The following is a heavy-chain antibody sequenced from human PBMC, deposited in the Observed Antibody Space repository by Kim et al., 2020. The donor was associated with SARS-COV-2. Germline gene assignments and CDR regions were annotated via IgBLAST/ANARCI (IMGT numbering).Heavy chain of an antibody. CDR3: AKGYLYVDS. V-gene: IGHV3-33*03. D-gene: IGHD6-13*01. CDR2: GGNI. Sequence: GGNIDDAESVRGRFTISKDTSKNTLYLQMNDVRAEDTAVYYCAKGYLYVDSWGQGTLVTVSS. J-gene: IGHJ4*02.